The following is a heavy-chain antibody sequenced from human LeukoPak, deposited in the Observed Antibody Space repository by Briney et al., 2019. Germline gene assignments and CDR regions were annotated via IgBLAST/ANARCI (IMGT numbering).Heavy chain of an antibody. D-gene: IGHD6-13*01. V-gene: IGHV3-74*01. CDR1: GFTLSTLW. Sequence: GGSLRLSCAASGFTLSTLWMHWVRQAPGKGLMWISRINSDGSSTAYADSVKGRFTISRDDAKNTLYLQMSNLGVEDTALYYCARGSPGYSSSWYDYWGRGTLVAVSS. CDR2: INSDGSST. CDR3: ARGSPGYSSSWYDY. J-gene: IGHJ4*02.